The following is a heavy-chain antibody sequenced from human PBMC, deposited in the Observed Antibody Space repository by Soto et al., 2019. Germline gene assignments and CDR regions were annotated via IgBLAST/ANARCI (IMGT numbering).Heavy chain of an antibody. CDR1: GSSFISSG. V-gene: IGHV1-58*02. CDR2: IVVASGQT. J-gene: IGHJ6*02. D-gene: IGHD2-15*01. Sequence: SVKVSCKASGSSFISSGIQWVRQAHGQRLEWIGWIVVASGQTNYAQNFRGRVAITRDTSTATAYIELTGLTSEDTAVYFCSADRPDIGVGWWVWGQGTTVTVSS. CDR3: SADRPDIGVGWWV.